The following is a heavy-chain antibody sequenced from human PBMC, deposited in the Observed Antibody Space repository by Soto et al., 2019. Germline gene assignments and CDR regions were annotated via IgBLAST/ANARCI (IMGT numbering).Heavy chain of an antibody. CDR3: ARGEDV. CDR2: IATDNGNT. CDR1: GYIFTDHP. J-gene: IGHJ6*01. V-gene: IGHV1-3*04. Sequence: QVQLVQSGAEVKEPGASVKVSCKASGYIFTDHPLHWVRQAPGQGLEWMGWIATDNGNTKNSQKFQGRVTITRDTSARTAYMELSSLRSEDTAVYYCARGEDVW. D-gene: IGHD1-26*01.